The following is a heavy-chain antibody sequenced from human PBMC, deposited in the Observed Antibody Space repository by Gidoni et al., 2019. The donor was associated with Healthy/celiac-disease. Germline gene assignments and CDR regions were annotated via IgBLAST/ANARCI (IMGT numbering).Heavy chain of an antibody. D-gene: IGHD3-3*01. CDR2: ISYDGSKK. Sequence: QVQLVESGGSGVQPGRSLRLSCSAYGVTFSSYGMHWVRQAPGKGLEWVAVISYDGSKKYYEDSVKGRFTSSRDNSKNTLYLQMNSLRAEDTAVYYCAKDSAFHDFWSGYLDVWGQGTTVTVSS. CDR3: AKDSAFHDFWSGYLDV. V-gene: IGHV3-30*18. CDR1: GVTFSSYG. J-gene: IGHJ6*02.